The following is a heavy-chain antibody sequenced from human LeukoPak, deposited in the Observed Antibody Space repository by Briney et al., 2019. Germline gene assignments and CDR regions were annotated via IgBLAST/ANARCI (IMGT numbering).Heavy chain of an antibody. CDR3: AAIEIVVVPAAIPS. Sequence: GASVKVSCKASGYTFTSYDINWVRQATGQGLEWMGWMNPNSGNTGYAQKFQGRVTMTRNTSISTAYMELSSLRSEDTAVYYCAAIEIVVVPAAIPSWGQGTLVTVSS. V-gene: IGHV1-8*01. CDR2: MNPNSGNT. D-gene: IGHD2-2*01. J-gene: IGHJ5*02. CDR1: GYTFTSYD.